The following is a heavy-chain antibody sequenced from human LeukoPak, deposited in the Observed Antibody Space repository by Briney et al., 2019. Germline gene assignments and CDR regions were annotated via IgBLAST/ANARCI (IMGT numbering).Heavy chain of an antibody. D-gene: IGHD3-22*01. CDR2: ISGRGGGT. Sequence: PGGSLRLSCEVSGFNFNDYSMHWVRQAPGKGLEWVSGISGRGGGTYYADSVKGRFTISRDNSKNTLYLQMNSLRAEDTAVYYCAKTIDYYDSGGPTGWYFDLWGRGTLVTVSS. J-gene: IGHJ2*01. CDR3: AKTIDYYDSGGPTGWYFDL. CDR1: GFNFNDYS. V-gene: IGHV3-23*01.